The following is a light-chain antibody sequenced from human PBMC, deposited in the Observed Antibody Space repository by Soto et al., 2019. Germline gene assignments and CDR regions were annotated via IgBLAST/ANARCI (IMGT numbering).Light chain of an antibody. J-gene: IGLJ3*02. CDR2: RND. Sequence: QSVLTQPPSASGTPGQRVTISCSGSSSNIGSKYVYWYQQLPGTAPKLLIYRNDQRPSGVPDQFSGSKSGTSASLAISGLRSEDEADYYCAAWDGSLSGWVFGGGTKLTVL. V-gene: IGLV1-47*01. CDR1: SSNIGSKY. CDR3: AAWDGSLSGWV.